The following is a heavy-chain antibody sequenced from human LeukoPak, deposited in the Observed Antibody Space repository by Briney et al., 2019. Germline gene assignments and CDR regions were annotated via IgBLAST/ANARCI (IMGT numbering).Heavy chain of an antibody. D-gene: IGHD3-9*01. V-gene: IGHV1-2*02. CDR3: ARDGGGLNDIHADY. Sequence: ASVKVSCKASGYTFTGYYMHWVRQAPGQGLEWMGWINPNSGGTNYAQKFQGRVTMTRDMSISTAYMELSGLRSDDTAVYYCARDGGGLNDIHADYWGQGTLVTVSS. CDR2: INPNSGGT. CDR1: GYTFTGYY. J-gene: IGHJ4*02.